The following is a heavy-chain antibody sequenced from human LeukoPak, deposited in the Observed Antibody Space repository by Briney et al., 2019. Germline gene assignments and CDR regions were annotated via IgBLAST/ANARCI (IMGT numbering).Heavy chain of an antibody. Sequence: SETLSLTCTVSGGSISSYYWSWIRQPPGKGLEWIGYIHYSGSTNYNPSLRSRFTISVDTSNNRFSLKLSSVIDADTAVYYCARGGNYGDYDGYFDYWGQGTLLTVSS. D-gene: IGHD4-17*01. CDR1: GGSISSYY. CDR2: IHYSGST. CDR3: ARGGNYGDYDGYFDY. V-gene: IGHV4-59*08. J-gene: IGHJ4*02.